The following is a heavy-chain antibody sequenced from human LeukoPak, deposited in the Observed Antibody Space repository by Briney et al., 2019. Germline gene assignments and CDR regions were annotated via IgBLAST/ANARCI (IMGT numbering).Heavy chain of an antibody. Sequence: GGSLRLSCAASGFAFSSNWMHWVRQAPGKGLVWVSRISSDGSISNYGDSVQGRFTTPRDNAKNILYLQMNSLRAEDTAVYYCVSIRNGWGKEKMVTVSS. CDR1: GFAFSSNW. D-gene: IGHD2-8*01. CDR2: ISSDGSIS. CDR3: VSIRNG. J-gene: IGHJ3*01. V-gene: IGHV3-74*01.